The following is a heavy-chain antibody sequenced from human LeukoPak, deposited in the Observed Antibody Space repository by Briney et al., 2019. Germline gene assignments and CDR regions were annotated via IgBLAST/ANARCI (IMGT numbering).Heavy chain of an antibody. D-gene: IGHD3-10*01. J-gene: IGHJ6*03. CDR3: ARGGREGSGRGYYYYYMDV. CDR2: ISAYNGNT. CDR1: GYTFTSYG. V-gene: IGHV1-18*01. Sequence: ASVKVSCEASGYTFTSYGISWVRQAPGQGLEWMGWISAYNGNTNYAQKPQGRVTMTTDTSTSTAYMELRSLRSDDTAVYYCARGGREGSGRGYYYYYMDVWGKGTTVTISS.